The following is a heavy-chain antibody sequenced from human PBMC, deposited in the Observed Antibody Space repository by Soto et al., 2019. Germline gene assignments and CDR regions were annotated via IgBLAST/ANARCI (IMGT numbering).Heavy chain of an antibody. D-gene: IGHD1-1*01. CDR3: GRCIQPSVPSATDV. CDR2: ISPFNGRR. J-gene: IGHJ6*04. V-gene: IGHV1-18*01. CDR1: GYTFTSHG. Sequence: QVHLVQSGLEVRKPGASVRLSCKASGYTFTSHGISWVRQAPGQGLKWVGWISPFNGRRDIGDSFQGRVSMSTDTGSAYMEVRGLRFDDTAIYFCGRCIQPSVPSATDVWGKGTTVLVSS.